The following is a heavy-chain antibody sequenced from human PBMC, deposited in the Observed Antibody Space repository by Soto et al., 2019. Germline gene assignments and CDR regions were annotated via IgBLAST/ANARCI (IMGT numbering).Heavy chain of an antibody. J-gene: IGHJ6*02. CDR1: GDSVSTNIAA. CDR2: TLYRSSKWYN. V-gene: IGHV6-1*01. D-gene: IGHD1-7*01. CDR3: ARDAAPTLNYPHGMDV. Sequence: SQTLSLTCVISGDSVSTNIAAWSWNRQSPSRGLEWLGRTLYRSSKWYNEYAVSVKSRMTINPDTSKNQFSLQLNSVTPEDTAVYYCARDAAPTLNYPHGMDVWGQGTAVTVSS.